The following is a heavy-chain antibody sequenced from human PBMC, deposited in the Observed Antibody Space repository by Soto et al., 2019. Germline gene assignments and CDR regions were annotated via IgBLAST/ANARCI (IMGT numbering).Heavy chain of an antibody. V-gene: IGHV1-69*01. J-gene: IGHJ6*02. Sequence: SVKGSCTASGGTFSSYAISWVRQAPGQGLEWMGGIIPIFGTANYAQKFQGRVTITADESTSTAYMELSSLRSEDTAVYYCARVELRYFDWSPTYYYYGMDVWGQGTTVTVSS. CDR1: GGTFSSYA. CDR3: ARVELRYFDWSPTYYYYGMDV. CDR2: IIPIFGTA. D-gene: IGHD3-9*01.